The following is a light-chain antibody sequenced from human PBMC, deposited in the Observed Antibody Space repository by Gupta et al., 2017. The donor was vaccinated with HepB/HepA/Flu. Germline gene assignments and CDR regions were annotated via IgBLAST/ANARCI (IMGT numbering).Light chain of an antibody. CDR1: SSDVGSYDY. J-gene: IGLJ3*02. CDR3: YSYKSSGTSGV. V-gene: IGLV2-5*01. CDR2: NVN. Sequence: QSPLPKPPSLSGSPRQSVTISCTGTSSDVGSYDYGSWYQQHPGTAPKPRSYNVNSQPSGVPDRFSGSKSGTSASMTITGLQAEEEADYDCYSYKSSGTSGVCGGGTKVTVL.